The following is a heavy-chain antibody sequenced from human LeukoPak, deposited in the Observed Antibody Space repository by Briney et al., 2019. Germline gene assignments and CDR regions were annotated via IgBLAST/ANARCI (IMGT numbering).Heavy chain of an antibody. J-gene: IGHJ4*02. D-gene: IGHD3-10*01. Sequence: SETLSLTCTVSGGSISSYYWSWIRQPAGKGLEWIGRIYTSGSNNYNPSLTSRVTISVDTSKNQFSLKLSSVTAADTAAYYCARSYGSGSDNFDYWGQGTLVTVSS. CDR1: GGSISSYY. CDR3: ARSYGSGSDNFDY. CDR2: IYTSGSN. V-gene: IGHV4-4*07.